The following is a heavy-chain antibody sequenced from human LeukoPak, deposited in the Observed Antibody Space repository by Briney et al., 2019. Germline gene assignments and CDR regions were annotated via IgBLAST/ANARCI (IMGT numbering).Heavy chain of an antibody. D-gene: IGHD1-26*01. CDR1: GGSISSSSYY. V-gene: IGHV4-39*07. CDR2: IYYSGST. Sequence: SETLSLTCTVSGGSISSSSYYWGWLRQPPGKGLEWIGSIYYSGSTYYNPSLKSRVTISVETSKNQFSLKLSSVTAADTAVYYCARGTELQGAFDIWGQGTMVTVSS. CDR3: ARGTELQGAFDI. J-gene: IGHJ3*02.